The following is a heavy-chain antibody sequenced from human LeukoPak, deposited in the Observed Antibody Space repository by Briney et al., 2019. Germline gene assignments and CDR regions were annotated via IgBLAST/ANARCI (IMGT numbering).Heavy chain of an antibody. CDR2: ISGSGGST. V-gene: IGHV3-23*01. CDR1: GFTFSSYG. D-gene: IGHD3-9*01. J-gene: IGHJ4*02. CDR3: AKDLDYDILTGSPSYFDY. Sequence: PGGSLRLSCAASGFTFSSYGMSWVRQAPGKGLEWVSAISGSGGSTYYADSVKGRFTISRDNSKNTLYLQMNSLRAEDTAVYYCAKDLDYDILTGSPSYFDYWGQGTLVTVSS.